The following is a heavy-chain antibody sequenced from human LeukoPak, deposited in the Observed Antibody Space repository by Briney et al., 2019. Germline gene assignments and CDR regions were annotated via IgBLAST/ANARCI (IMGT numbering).Heavy chain of an antibody. D-gene: IGHD3-22*01. CDR1: GGSISSGDYS. Sequence: SQTLSLTCAVSGGSISSGDYSWNWIRQPPGKGLECIGYIYPSGNTNYNPSLKSRVTISVDRSKSQFSLQLTSVTAADTAVYYCARGDLYDSSGYYFDYWGQGTLVTVSS. V-gene: IGHV4-30-2*01. CDR2: IYPSGNT. J-gene: IGHJ4*02. CDR3: ARGDLYDSSGYYFDY.